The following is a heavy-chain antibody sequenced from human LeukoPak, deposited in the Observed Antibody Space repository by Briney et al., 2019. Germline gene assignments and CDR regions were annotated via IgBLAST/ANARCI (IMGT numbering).Heavy chain of an antibody. V-gene: IGHV1-2*02. CDR3: ARAIAYVRLERQFNRFDS. Sequence: ASVKVSCKASGYTFIDYYMFWVRQAPGQGPEWMGWINPNSGGTNYAQKFQGRVTMTRDTSISTAYMELTSLKSDDTAIYYCARAIAYVRLERQFNRFDSWGQGTLVIVSS. D-gene: IGHD1-1*01. CDR2: INPNSGGT. CDR1: GYTFIDYY. J-gene: IGHJ5*01.